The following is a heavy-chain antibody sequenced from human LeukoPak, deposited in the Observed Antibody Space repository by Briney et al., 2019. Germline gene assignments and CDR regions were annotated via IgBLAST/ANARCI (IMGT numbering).Heavy chain of an antibody. Sequence: PSETLSLTCTVSGGSISSSSYYWGWIRQPPGKGLEWIGSIYYGGSTYYNPSLKSRVTISLDTSKNQFSLKLSSVTAADTAVYYCARGDSSGWPFDYWGQGTLVTVSS. CDR3: ARGDSSGWPFDY. V-gene: IGHV4-39*01. CDR1: GGSISSSSYY. J-gene: IGHJ4*02. CDR2: IYYGGST. D-gene: IGHD6-19*01.